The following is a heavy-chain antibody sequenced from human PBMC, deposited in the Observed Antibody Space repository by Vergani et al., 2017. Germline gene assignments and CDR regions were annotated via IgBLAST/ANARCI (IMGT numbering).Heavy chain of an antibody. D-gene: IGHD1-14*01. J-gene: IGHJ4*02. CDR1: GFTFSNAW. CDR2: IKSKTDGGTT. Sequence: EVQLVESGGGLVKPGGSLRLSCAASGFTFSNAWMSWVRQAPGKGLEWVGRIKSKTDGGTTDYAAPVKGRFTISRDDSKNTLYLQINSLKTEDTAVYYCTTGIHHFLYYFDSWGQGTLVTVSS. CDR3: TTGIHHFLYYFDS. V-gene: IGHV3-15*01.